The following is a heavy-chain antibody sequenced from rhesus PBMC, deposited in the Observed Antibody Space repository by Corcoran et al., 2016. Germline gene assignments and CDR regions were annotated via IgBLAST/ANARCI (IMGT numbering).Heavy chain of an antibody. V-gene: IGHV4-65*01. J-gene: IGHJ5-1*01. CDR2: INGNTEST. CDR3: ARHTPGGGGRTVRFDV. CDR1: GDSISGDKW. D-gene: IGHD1-44*01. Sequence: QVQLQESGPGLVKPSETLSLTCAVFGDSISGDKWWSWIRQPPGKGLEWIGYINGNTESTHHNPALRSRVTLSTDPTKSQCSLILRFLRVADTAVYFCARHTPGGGGRTVRFDVWGPGILVTVSS.